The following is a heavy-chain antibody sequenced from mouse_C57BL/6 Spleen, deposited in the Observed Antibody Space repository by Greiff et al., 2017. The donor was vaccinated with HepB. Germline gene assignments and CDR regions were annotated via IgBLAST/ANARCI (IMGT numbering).Heavy chain of an antibody. CDR1: GFTFSSYA. Sequence: EVKLQESGGGLVKPGGSLKLSCAASGFTFSSYAMSWVRQTPEKRLEWVATISDGGSYTYYQDNVKGRFTISRDNANNNLYLQMSHLKSEDTAMYYCARDFGGWSLLGAMDYWGQGTSVTVSS. D-gene: IGHD2-3*01. V-gene: IGHV5-4*01. J-gene: IGHJ4*01. CDR2: ISDGGSYT. CDR3: ARDFGGWSLLGAMDY.